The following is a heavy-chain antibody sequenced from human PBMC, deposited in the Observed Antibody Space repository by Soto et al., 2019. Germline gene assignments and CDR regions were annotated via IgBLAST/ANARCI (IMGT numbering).Heavy chain of an antibody. D-gene: IGHD6-13*01. CDR2: ISYDGSNK. CDR3: AILARAAAGLFDY. J-gene: IGHJ4*02. V-gene: IGHV3-30*03. Sequence: GGSLRLSCAASGFTFSSYGMHWVRQAPGKGLEWVAVISYDGSNKYYADSVKGRFTISRDNSKNTLYLQMNSLRAEDTAVYYCAILARAAAGLFDYWGQGTLVTVSS. CDR1: GFTFSSYG.